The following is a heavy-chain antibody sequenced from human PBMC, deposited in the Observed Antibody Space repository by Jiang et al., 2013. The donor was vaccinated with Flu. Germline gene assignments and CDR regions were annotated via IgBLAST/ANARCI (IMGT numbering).Heavy chain of an antibody. J-gene: IGHJ2*01. CDR1: GYSFTSYW. D-gene: IGHD6-13*01. CDR3: ARLGRIAAAGWYFDL. CDR2: IDPSDSYT. Sequence: KKPGESLRISCKGSGYSFTSYWISWVRQMPGKGLEWMGRIDPSDSYTNYSPSFQGHVTISADKSISTAYLQWSSLKASDTAMYYCARLGRIAAAGWYFDLWGRGTLVTVSS. V-gene: IGHV5-10-1*01.